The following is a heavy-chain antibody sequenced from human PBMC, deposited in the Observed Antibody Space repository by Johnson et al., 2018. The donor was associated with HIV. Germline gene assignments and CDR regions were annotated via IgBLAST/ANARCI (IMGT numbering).Heavy chain of an antibody. D-gene: IGHD7-27*01. V-gene: IGHV3-43D*03. CDR2: ISWDGNRN. CDR3: ARQLGSDAFDI. Sequence: VQLVESGGGLVQRGGSLRLSCVASGFTFDDYGMSWVRQSPGKGLEWVSLISWDGNRNYYADSVKGRFTISRNNSENSLYLQMNSLRAEDTAVYYCARQLGSDAFDIWGQGTMVTVSS. CDR1: GFTFDDYG. J-gene: IGHJ3*02.